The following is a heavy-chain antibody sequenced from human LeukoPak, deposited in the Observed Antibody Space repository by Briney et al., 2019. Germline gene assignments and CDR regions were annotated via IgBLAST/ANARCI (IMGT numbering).Heavy chain of an antibody. CDR1: GFTFSNYA. CDR3: ARAHPRYYYDF. D-gene: IGHD1-14*01. CDR2: ISSSSSYI. V-gene: IGHV3-21*01. Sequence: GRSLRLSCAASGFTFSNYAMHWVRQAPGKGLEWVSSISSSSSYIYYADSVKGRFTISRDNAKNSLYLQMNSLRAEDTAVYYCARAHPRYYYDFWGQGTLVTVSS. J-gene: IGHJ4*02.